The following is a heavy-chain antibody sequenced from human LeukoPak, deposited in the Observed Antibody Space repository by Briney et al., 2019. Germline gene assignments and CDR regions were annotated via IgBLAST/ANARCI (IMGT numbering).Heavy chain of an antibody. CDR3: ARGYGGQDYFDY. D-gene: IGHD4-23*01. CDR2: VSYDGGNK. Sequence: GRTLRLSCAASGFTFSNYAIHWVSQAPGKGLEWVAVVSYDGGNKYYADSVKGRFTISRDNSKHTLYLQMNSLRAEDTAVYYCARGYGGQDYFDYWGQGTLVSVSS. J-gene: IGHJ4*02. CDR1: GFTFSNYA. V-gene: IGHV3-30-3*01.